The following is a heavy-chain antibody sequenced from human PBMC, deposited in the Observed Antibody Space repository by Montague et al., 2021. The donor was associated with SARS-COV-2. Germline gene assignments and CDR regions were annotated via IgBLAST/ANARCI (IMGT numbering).Heavy chain of an antibody. CDR2: TYYGSSWNT. V-gene: IGHV6-1*01. Sequence: CAISGDSVSRNNPAWNWIRQSPSRGLEWLGRTYYGSSWNTDYAVSVKSRTTISPDTSKNQFSLHLNSVTPEDTAVYYCARGWNYAFDIWGQGTMVTVSS. CDR1: GDSVSRNNPA. CDR3: ARGWNYAFDI. D-gene: IGHD1-7*01. J-gene: IGHJ3*02.